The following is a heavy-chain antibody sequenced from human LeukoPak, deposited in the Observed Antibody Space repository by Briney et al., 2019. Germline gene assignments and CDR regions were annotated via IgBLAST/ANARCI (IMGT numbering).Heavy chain of an antibody. V-gene: IGHV4-30-4*08. CDR1: GGSISSGDYY. J-gene: IGHJ4*02. D-gene: IGHD7-27*01. CDR2: IYYSGSA. CDR3: ARVHWGFSLDY. Sequence: PSETLSLTCTVSGGSISSGDYYWSWIRQPPGKGLEWIGYIYYSGSAYYNPSLKSRVTISVDTSKNQFSLKLSSVTPADTAVYYCARVHWGFSLDYWGQGTLVTVSS.